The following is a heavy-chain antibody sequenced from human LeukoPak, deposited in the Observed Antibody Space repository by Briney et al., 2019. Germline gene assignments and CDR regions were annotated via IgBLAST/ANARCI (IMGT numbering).Heavy chain of an antibody. V-gene: IGHV1-69*04. D-gene: IGHD1-26*01. J-gene: IGHJ3*02. CDR2: IIPILGIA. CDR3: ARPLYSGSPPPRSDSFDI. Sequence: SVKVSCKLSGGTFTRDAISWVRQAPGQGLEWMGRIIPILGIANYAQKFQGRVTITADKSTSTAYMELSSLRSEDTAVYYCARPLYSGSPPPRSDSFDIWGQGTMVTVSS. CDR1: GGTFTRDA.